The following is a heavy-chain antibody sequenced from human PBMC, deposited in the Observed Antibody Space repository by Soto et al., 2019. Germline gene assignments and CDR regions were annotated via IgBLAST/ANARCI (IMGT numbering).Heavy chain of an antibody. CDR2: IYYSGST. D-gene: IGHD3-10*01. V-gene: IGHV4-39*01. J-gene: IGHJ3*02. Sequence: SETLSLTCTVSGGSISSSSYYWGWIRQPPGKGLEWIGSIYYSGSTYYNPSLKSRVTISVDTSKNQFSLKLSSVTAADTAVYYCARRITMVRGVIMGAFDIWGQGTMVTVSS. CDR3: ARRITMVRGVIMGAFDI. CDR1: GGSISSSSYY.